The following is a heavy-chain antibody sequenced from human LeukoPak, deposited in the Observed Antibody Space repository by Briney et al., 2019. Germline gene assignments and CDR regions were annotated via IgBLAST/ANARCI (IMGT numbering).Heavy chain of an antibody. Sequence: PGGSLRLSCAASGFTFNSYWMVWFRQAPGKGLVWVSCINPDGSWTLHADSVKGRFTISRDNSKNTLYLQMNSLRAEDTAVYYCAKLRTTVTIIDYWGQGTLVTVSS. D-gene: IGHD4-17*01. CDR1: GFTFNSYW. CDR3: AKLRTTVTIIDY. V-gene: IGHV3-74*01. J-gene: IGHJ4*02. CDR2: INPDGSWT.